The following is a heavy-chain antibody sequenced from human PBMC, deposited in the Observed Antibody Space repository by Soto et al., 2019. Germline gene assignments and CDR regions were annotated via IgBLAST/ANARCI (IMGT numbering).Heavy chain of an antibody. Sequence: EVQLLKSGGGLVQPGGSLRLSCAASGFTFNNYAMGWVRQASGKGLEWVSAITGSGSDTYSADSVKGRFTISRDNSKNTLYLQMNSLRAEDTAIYYCAKLGSSSWSPHYYFDYWGQGTLVTVSS. CDR3: AKLGSSSWSPHYYFDY. CDR2: ITGSGSDT. D-gene: IGHD2-2*01. J-gene: IGHJ4*02. CDR1: GFTFNNYA. V-gene: IGHV3-23*01.